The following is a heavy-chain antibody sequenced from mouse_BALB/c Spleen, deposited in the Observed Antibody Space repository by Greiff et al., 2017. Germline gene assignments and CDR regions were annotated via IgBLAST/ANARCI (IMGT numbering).Heavy chain of an antibody. J-gene: IGHJ3*01. Sequence: VQLQQSGAELVKPGASVKLSCTASGFNIKDTYMHWVKQRPEQGLEWIGRIDPANGNTKYDPKFQGKATITADTSSNTAYLQLSSLTSEDTAVYYCASPFPFAYWGQGTLVTVSA. CDR1: GFNIKDTY. CDR2: IDPANGNT. CDR3: ASPFPFAY. V-gene: IGHV14-3*02.